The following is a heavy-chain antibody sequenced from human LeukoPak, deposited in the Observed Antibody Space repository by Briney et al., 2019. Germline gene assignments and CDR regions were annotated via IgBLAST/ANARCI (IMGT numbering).Heavy chain of an antibody. CDR2: VYYSGST. J-gene: IGHJ4*02. D-gene: IGHD3-9*01. Sequence: SETLSLTCTVSGGSISSSSHYWGWIRQPPGKGLEWIGSVYYSGSTYYNPSLKSRVTISVDTSKHQFSLELSSVTAADTAVYYCASRGALLRFFDWLLYSNWGQGTLVTVSS. CDR1: GGSISSSSHY. CDR3: ASRGALLRFFDWLLYSN. V-gene: IGHV4-39*01.